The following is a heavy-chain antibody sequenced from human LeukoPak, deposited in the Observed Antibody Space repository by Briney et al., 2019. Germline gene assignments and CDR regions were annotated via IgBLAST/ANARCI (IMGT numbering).Heavy chain of an antibody. D-gene: IGHD3-10*01. CDR2: ISGYNGNT. Sequence: ASVKVSCKASGYTFTTYNINWVRQAPGQGLEWMGWISGYNGNTNYAQKFQGRVTITADESTSTAYMELSSLRSEDTAVYYCASGFIWFGELLSPYYYYYYMDVWGKGTTVTISS. CDR3: ASGFIWFGELLSPYYYYYYMDV. V-gene: IGHV1-18*01. CDR1: GYTFTTYN. J-gene: IGHJ6*03.